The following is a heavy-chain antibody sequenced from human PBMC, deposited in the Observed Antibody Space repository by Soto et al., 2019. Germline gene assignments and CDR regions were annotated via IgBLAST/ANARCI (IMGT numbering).Heavy chain of an antibody. CDR3: TLGSWSAETFDI. J-gene: IGHJ3*02. CDR2: ILPMLDIT. Sequence: QVQLVQSGAEVKKPGSSVKVSCKASGGTFSTYTIIWVRQAPGQGLEWMGRILPMLDITNSAQRFQGRVTITADKSTSTAYLELSSLRSEDTAVYYCTLGSWSAETFDIWGRGIMVTVSS. CDR1: GGTFSTYT. D-gene: IGHD6-13*01. V-gene: IGHV1-69*02.